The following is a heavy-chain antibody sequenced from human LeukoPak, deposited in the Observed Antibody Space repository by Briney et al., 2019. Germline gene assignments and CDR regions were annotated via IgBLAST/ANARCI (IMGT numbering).Heavy chain of an antibody. CDR3: AKDETGDGYNAI. V-gene: IGHV3-23*01. D-gene: IGHD5-24*01. CDR2: IYGSGQMT. J-gene: IGHJ1*01. CDR1: GFTFSNYA. Sequence: PGGSLRLSCGASGFTFSNYAMTWVRQAPGKGLEWVAIIYGSGQMTDYAASVKGRFIISRDNSKNTLYLQMYSLRAEDAAVYYCAKDETGDGYNAIWGQGTRVTVSS.